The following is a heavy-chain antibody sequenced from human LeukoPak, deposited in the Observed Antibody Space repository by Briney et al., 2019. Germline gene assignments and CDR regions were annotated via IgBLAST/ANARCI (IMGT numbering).Heavy chain of an antibody. Sequence: SETLSLTCTVSGGSISSSSYYWGWIRQPPGKGLEWIGSIYYSGSTYYNPSLKSRVTISVDTSKNQFSLKLSSVTAADTAVYYCARVVLLWFGESRWFDPWGQGTLVTVSS. CDR2: IYYSGST. V-gene: IGHV4-39*07. CDR3: ARVVLLWFGESRWFDP. CDR1: GGSISSSSYY. D-gene: IGHD3-10*01. J-gene: IGHJ5*02.